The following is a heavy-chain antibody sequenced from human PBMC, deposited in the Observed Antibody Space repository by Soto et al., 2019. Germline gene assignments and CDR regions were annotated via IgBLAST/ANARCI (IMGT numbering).Heavy chain of an antibody. V-gene: IGHV3-9*01. CDR1: GFTFDDYA. D-gene: IGHD3-3*01. J-gene: IGHJ4*02. Sequence: LRLSCAASGFTFDDYAMHWVRQAPLKGLEWVSGISWNSGSIGYADSVKGRFTISRDNAKNSLYLQMNSLRAEDTALYYCAKGRITIFGVVINFDYWGQGTLVTVSS. CDR3: AKGRITIFGVVINFDY. CDR2: ISWNSGSI.